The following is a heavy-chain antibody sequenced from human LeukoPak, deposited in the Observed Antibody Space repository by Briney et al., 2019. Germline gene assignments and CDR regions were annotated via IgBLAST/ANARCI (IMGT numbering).Heavy chain of an antibody. CDR2: IYLDGSET. CDR3: ARGHYGMDV. V-gene: IGHV3-7*04. Sequence: AGGSLRLSCAASVFTYSQHCLIWVRQGPGKGPEWVANIYLDGSETNYLDSVKGRFTISRDNAKNSLYLQMNSLRAEDTAVYYCARGHYGMDVWGQGTTVTVSS. CDR1: VFTYSQHC. J-gene: IGHJ6*02.